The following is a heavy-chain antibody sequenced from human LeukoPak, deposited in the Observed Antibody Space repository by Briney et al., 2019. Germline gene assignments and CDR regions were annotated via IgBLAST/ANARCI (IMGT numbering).Heavy chain of an antibody. CDR3: ARLSDFLTGYYDC. V-gene: IGHV4-39*01. J-gene: IGHJ4*02. Sequence: SETLSLTCTVSGGSISSSSYYWGWIRQPPGKGLEWIGSIYYSGSTYYNPSLKSRVTISVATSKNQFSLKLSSVTAADTAVYYCARLSDFLTGYYDCWGQGTLVTVSS. CDR2: IYYSGST. CDR1: GGSISSSSYY. D-gene: IGHD3-9*01.